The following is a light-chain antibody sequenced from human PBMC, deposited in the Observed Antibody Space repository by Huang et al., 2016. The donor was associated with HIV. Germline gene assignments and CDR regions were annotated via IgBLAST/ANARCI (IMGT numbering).Light chain of an antibody. CDR2: NTY. J-gene: IGKJ4*01. V-gene: IGKV3-11*01. CDR1: QSIGHD. Sequence: EIVLTQSPATLSLSPGERATLSCRASQSIGHDLVWHQQKPGQAPRRLIYNTYNRATGIPARFSGSGSGTDFTLTISSLEPEDFAVYYCQQRNNWPLTFGGGTKVEIK. CDR3: QQRNNWPLT.